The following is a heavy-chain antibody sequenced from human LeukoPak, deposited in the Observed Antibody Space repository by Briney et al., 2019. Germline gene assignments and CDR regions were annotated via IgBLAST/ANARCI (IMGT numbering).Heavy chain of an antibody. J-gene: IGHJ4*02. Sequence: GGSLRLSCAASGFTFSSYAMSWVRQAPGKGLEWVSYISRSSNTKYYADSVEGRFTISRDNAKNSVYLQLDTLRVEDTAVYYCARDDGFPYYFDYWGQGILVTVSS. D-gene: IGHD4-17*01. CDR2: ISRSSNTK. CDR1: GFTFSSYA. CDR3: ARDDGFPYYFDY. V-gene: IGHV3-48*04.